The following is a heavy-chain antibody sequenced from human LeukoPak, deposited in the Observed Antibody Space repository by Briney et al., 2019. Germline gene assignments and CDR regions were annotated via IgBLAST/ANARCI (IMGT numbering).Heavy chain of an antibody. CDR2: ISYDGSNK. CDR3: AKGAPYYYDSSGYSPPNYFDY. Sequence: GGSLRLSCAASGFTFSSYGMHWVRQAPGKGLEWVAVISYDGSNKYYADSVKGRFTISRDNSKNTLYLQMNSLRAEGTAVYYCAKGAPYYYDSSGYSPPNYFDYWGQGTLVTVSS. J-gene: IGHJ4*02. V-gene: IGHV3-30*18. CDR1: GFTFSSYG. D-gene: IGHD3-22*01.